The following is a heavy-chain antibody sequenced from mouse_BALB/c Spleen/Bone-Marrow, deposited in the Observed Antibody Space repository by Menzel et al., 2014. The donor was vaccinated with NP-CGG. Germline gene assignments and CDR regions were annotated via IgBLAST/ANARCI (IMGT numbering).Heavy chain of an antibody. D-gene: IGHD1-1*01. Sequence: VQLQQSGAELVKPGASVKLSCTASGFNIKDTYMHWVKQRPEQGLEWIGRIDPANGNTKYDPKFQGKATITADTSSNTAYLQLSSLTSEDTAVYYCARYNYGSSLFAYWGQGTLVTVSA. CDR3: ARYNYGSSLFAY. J-gene: IGHJ3*01. V-gene: IGHV14-3*02. CDR1: GFNIKDTY. CDR2: IDPANGNT.